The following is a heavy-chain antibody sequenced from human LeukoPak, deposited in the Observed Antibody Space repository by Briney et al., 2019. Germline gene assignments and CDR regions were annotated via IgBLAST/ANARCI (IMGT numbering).Heavy chain of an antibody. D-gene: IGHD4-17*01. J-gene: IGHJ3*02. CDR1: GFTFSSCS. CDR3: ARGTVTNDAFDI. CDR2: ISSSSSYI. Sequence: GGSLRLSCAASGFTFSSCSMNWVRQAPGKGLEWVSSISSSSSYIYYADSVKGRFTISRDNAKNSLYLQMNSLRAEDTAVYYCARGTVTNDAFDIWGQGTMVTVSS. V-gene: IGHV3-21*01.